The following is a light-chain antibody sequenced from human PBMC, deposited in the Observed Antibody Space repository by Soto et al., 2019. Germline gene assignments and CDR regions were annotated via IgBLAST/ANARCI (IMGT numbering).Light chain of an antibody. J-gene: IGKJ2*01. CDR1: QSVNKW. V-gene: IGKV1-5*01. Sequence: DIQMTQSPSTLSASVGDRVTITCRASQSVNKWLAWYQQKPGRAPNLVIYDASTLQTSVTSTFSGSGSGTEFTLAISSLQPDDCGTYYCQQYQSWPYTFGQGTKLEIK. CDR3: QQYQSWPYT. CDR2: DAS.